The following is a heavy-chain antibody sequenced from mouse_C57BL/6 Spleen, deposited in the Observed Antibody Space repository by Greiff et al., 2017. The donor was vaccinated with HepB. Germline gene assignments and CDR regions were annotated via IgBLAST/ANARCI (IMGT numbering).Heavy chain of an antibody. D-gene: IGHD1-1*01. CDR3: ARLGFSTTVEAWFAY. Sequence: QVQLQQSGAELVKPGASVKLSCKATGYTFTGYWIEWVKQRPGHGLEWIGEILPGSGSTNYNEKFKGKATFTADTSSNTAYMQLSSLTTEDSAIYYCARLGFSTTVEAWFAYWGQGTLVTVSA. J-gene: IGHJ3*01. CDR2: ILPGSGST. CDR1: GYTFTGYW. V-gene: IGHV1-9*01.